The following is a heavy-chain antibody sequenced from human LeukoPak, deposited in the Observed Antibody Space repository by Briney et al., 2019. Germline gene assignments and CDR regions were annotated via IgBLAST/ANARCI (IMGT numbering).Heavy chain of an antibody. CDR3: ARGRYYGSGSYHFDY. CDR1: GGSFSGYY. Sequence: SETLSLTCAVYGGSFSGYYWSWIRQPPGKGLEWIGEINHSGSTNYNPSLKSRVTISVDTSKNQFSLKLSSVTAADTVVYYCARGRYYGSGSYHFDYWGQGTLVTVSS. CDR2: INHSGST. V-gene: IGHV4-34*01. J-gene: IGHJ4*02. D-gene: IGHD3-10*01.